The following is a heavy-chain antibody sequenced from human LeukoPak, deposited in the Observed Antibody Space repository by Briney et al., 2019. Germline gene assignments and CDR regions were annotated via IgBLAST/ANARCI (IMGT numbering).Heavy chain of an antibody. J-gene: IGHJ4*02. CDR3: ARSPIVVVPDFYFDY. CDR1: GGTFSSYA. Sequence: SVKVSCKASGGTFSSYAISWVRQAPGQGLEWMGGIIPIFGTANYAQKFQGRVTITTDESTSTAYMELSSLRSEDTAVYYCARSPIVVVPDFYFDYWGQGTLVTVSS. V-gene: IGHV1-69*05. CDR2: IIPIFGTA. D-gene: IGHD2-2*01.